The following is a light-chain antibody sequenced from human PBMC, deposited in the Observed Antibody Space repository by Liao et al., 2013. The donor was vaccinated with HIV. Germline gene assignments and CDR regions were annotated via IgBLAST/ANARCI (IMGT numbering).Light chain of an antibody. V-gene: IGLV3-1*01. Sequence: SRGLTQPPSVSVSPGQTATITCSGEDLGDGFVSWYQQKPGQSPVLIIYQDNKRPSGIPERFSGSNSGNTATLTVSGTQAVDEADYYCQAWDSNVLFGGGTKLTVL. CDR3: QAWDSNVL. J-gene: IGLJ2*01. CDR1: DLGDGF. CDR2: QDN.